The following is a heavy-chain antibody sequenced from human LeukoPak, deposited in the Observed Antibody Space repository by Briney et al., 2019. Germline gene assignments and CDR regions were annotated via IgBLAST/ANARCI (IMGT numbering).Heavy chain of an antibody. J-gene: IGHJ6*03. CDR3: AREVWGYCGGDCYSDDYYYYMDV. CDR2: ITAASTSM. Sequence: GGSLRLSCAASGFTFTTYSMTWVRQAPGKGLEWVSSITAASTSMYYADSVKGRFTISRDNAKNSLYLQMNSLRAEDTAVYYCAREVWGYCGGDCYSDDYYYYMDVWGKGTTVTVSS. V-gene: IGHV3-21*01. CDR1: GFTFTTYS. D-gene: IGHD2-21*02.